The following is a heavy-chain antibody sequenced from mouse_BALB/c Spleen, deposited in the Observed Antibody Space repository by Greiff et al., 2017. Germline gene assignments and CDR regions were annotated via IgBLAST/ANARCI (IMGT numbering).Heavy chain of an antibody. CDR1: GFSLTSYG. D-gene: IGHD2-4*01. Sequence: VQLQQSGPGLVAPSQSLSITCTVSGFSLTSYGVHWVRQPPGKGLEWLGVIWAGGSTNYNSALMSRLSISKDNSKSQVFLKMNSLQTDDTAMYYCARPYDYDWAWFAYWGQGTLVTVSA. V-gene: IGHV2-9*02. CDR3: ARPYDYDWAWFAY. J-gene: IGHJ3*01. CDR2: IWAGGST.